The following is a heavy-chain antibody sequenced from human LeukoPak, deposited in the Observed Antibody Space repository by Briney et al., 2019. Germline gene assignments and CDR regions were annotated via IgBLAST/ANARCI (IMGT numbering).Heavy chain of an antibody. D-gene: IGHD1-26*01. CDR3: ARTSDLVGAPGS. CDR2: IIPIFGTA. CDR1: GGTFSSYA. J-gene: IGHJ5*02. V-gene: IGHV1-69*01. Sequence: GASVKVSCKASGGTFSSYAISWVRQAPGQGREWMGGIIPIFGTANYAQKFQGRVTITADESTSTAYMELSSLRSEDTAVYYCARTSDLVGAPGSWGQGTLVTVSS.